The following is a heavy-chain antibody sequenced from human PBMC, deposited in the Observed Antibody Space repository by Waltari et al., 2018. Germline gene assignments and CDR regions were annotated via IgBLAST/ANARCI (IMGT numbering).Heavy chain of an antibody. Sequence: QVQLQQWGAGLLKPSETLSLTCAVYGGSFSGYYWSWIRQPPGKGLEWIGEINHSGSTNYNPSLKSRVTISVDTSKNQFSLKLSSVTAADTAVYYCARGTTMVRGVIAWFDPWGQGTLVTVSS. CDR3: ARGTTMVRGVIAWFDP. V-gene: IGHV4-34*01. CDR1: GGSFSGYY. CDR2: INHSGST. D-gene: IGHD3-10*01. J-gene: IGHJ5*02.